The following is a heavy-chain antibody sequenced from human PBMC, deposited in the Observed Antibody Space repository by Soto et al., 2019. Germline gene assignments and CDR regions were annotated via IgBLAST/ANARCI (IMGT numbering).Heavy chain of an antibody. J-gene: IGHJ5*01. CDR3: TKAVVVVSNWFDS. V-gene: IGHV1-2*02. D-gene: IGHD3-22*01. CDR2: INPNSGGT. Sequence: GSVKVSCKASGYTFTDFYMHWVRQAPGQGLEWMGWINPNSGGTKYAQKLQGRVTMTRDTSISTAYMELSSLTSDDTAVYYCTKAVVVVSNWFDSWGQGTLVTVSS. CDR1: GYTFTDFY.